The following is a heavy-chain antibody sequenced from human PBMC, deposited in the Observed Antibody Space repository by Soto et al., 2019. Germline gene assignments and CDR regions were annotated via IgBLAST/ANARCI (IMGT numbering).Heavy chain of an antibody. CDR1: GFTFSSYG. CDR3: ENNLRRTTEYYFDY. D-gene: IGHD1-7*01. Sequence: PEGSLRLSCAVSGFTFSSYGMHWVRQAPGKGLEWVAVISYDGSNKYYADSVKGRFTISRDNSKNTLYLQMNSLRAEDTAVYYCENNLRRTTEYYFDYWGQGTLVTVSS. J-gene: IGHJ4*02. V-gene: IGHV3-30*18. CDR2: ISYDGSNK.